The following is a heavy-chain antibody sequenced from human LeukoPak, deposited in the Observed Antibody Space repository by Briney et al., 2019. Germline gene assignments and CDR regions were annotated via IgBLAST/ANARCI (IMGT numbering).Heavy chain of an antibody. D-gene: IGHD3-10*01. CDR1: GYTFTSYG. V-gene: IGHV1-18*01. J-gene: IGHJ4*02. Sequence: ASVNVSCKASGYTFTSYGISWVRQAPGQGLEGMGWISAYNGNTNYAQKLQGRVTMTTDTSTSTAYMELRRLRSDDTAVYYCARDRVLLWFGECPPGSYWGQGTLVTVSS. CDR3: ARDRVLLWFGECPPGSY. CDR2: ISAYNGNT.